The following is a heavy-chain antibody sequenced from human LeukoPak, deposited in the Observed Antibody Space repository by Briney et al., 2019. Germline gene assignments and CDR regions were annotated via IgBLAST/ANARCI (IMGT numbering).Heavy chain of an antibody. CDR1: GYTFTSYD. V-gene: IGHV1-8*03. J-gene: IGHJ4*02. Sequence: GASVKVSCKASGYTFTSYDINWVRQATGQGLEWMGWMNPNSGNTGYAQKFQGRVTITSNTSISTAYMALSSLRSEDTAVYYCARAPPGRIRFLEWLPYYFDYWGQGTLVTVSS. CDR2: MNPNSGNT. CDR3: ARAPPGRIRFLEWLPYYFDY. D-gene: IGHD3-3*01.